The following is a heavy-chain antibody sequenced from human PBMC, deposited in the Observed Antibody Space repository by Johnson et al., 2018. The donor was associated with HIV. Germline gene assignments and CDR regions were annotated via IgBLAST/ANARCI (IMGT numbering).Heavy chain of an antibody. D-gene: IGHD1-1*01. Sequence: MLLVESGGGLVQPGGSLRLSCAASGFTFSNAWMSWVRQAPGKGLEWVGRIKSKTDGGTTEYAAPVNGRFTISRDDSTHTLYLQMNSLRAEDTAVYYCARPQGTGDAFDIWGQGTMVTVSS. CDR3: ARPQGTGDAFDI. V-gene: IGHV3-15*01. CDR2: IKSKTDGGTT. CDR1: GFTFSNAW. J-gene: IGHJ3*02.